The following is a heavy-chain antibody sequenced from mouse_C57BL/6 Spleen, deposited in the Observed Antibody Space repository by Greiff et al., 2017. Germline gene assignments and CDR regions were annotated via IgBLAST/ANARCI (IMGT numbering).Heavy chain of an antibody. CDR1: GYTFTSYG. Sequence: QVQLQQSGAELARPGASVKLSCKASGYTFTSYGISWVKQRPGQGLEWIGEIYPRSGNTYYNEKFKGKATLTADKSSSTAYMKLRSLTSEDSAVYFCARGYGDDDEGYAMDYWGQGTSVTVSS. V-gene: IGHV1-81*01. J-gene: IGHJ4*01. CDR3: ARGYGDDDEGYAMDY. CDR2: IYPRSGNT. D-gene: IGHD2-2*01.